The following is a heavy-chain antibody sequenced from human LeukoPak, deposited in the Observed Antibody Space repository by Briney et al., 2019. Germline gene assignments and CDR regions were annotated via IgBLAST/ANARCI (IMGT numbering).Heavy chain of an antibody. V-gene: IGHV3-13*01. CDR3: AREGSLSSSDAFDI. D-gene: IGHD6-6*01. CDR1: GFTFSNYE. CDR2: IGIAGNT. J-gene: IGHJ3*02. Sequence: GGSLRLSCAASGFTFSNYEMHWVRLVLGKGLEWASAIGIAGNTFYAGSVKGRFTISRESAKNSFHLQMNSLGAGDTAVYYCAREGSLSSSDAFDIWGQGTMVTVSS.